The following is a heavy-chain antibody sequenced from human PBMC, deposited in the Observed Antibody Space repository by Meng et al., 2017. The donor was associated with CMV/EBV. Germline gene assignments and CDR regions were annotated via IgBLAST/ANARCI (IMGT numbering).Heavy chain of an antibody. CDR1: GGSISSYY. J-gene: IGHJ6*02. CDR2: IYYSGST. D-gene: IGHD1-7*01. V-gene: IGHV4-59*01. CDR3: ARYNWNFDYYYGMDV. Sequence: GSLRLSCTASGGSISSYYWSWSRQPPGKGLEWIGYIYYSGSTNYNPSLKSRVTISVDTSKNQFSLKLSTVTAADTAVYYCARYNWNFDYYYGMDVWGQGTTVTVSS.